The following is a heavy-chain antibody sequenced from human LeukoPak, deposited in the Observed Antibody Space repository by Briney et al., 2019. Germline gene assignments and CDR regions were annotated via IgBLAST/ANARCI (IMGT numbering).Heavy chain of an antibody. Sequence: PGGALRLSCEASGFTFSNYGMNWVRPAPGKGLEWVSFNDPSGNYIYYGDSVKGRFTISRDNARNLLFLQMNGLRAEDTAVYYCARGRSITLLRGVAMSDGFDIWGQGAMVAVSS. D-gene: IGHD3-10*01. CDR3: ARGRSITLLRGVAMSDGFDI. V-gene: IGHV3-21*06. CDR2: NDPSGNYI. J-gene: IGHJ3*02. CDR1: GFTFSNYG.